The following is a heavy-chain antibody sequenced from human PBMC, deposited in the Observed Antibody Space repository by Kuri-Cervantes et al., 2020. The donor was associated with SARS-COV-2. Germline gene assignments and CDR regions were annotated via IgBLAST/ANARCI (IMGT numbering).Heavy chain of an antibody. CDR3: AKDKGSPRGWGTMIKGYFDY. J-gene: IGHJ4*02. CDR2: IWYDGSNK. D-gene: IGHD3-22*01. V-gene: IGHV3-33*06. Sequence: GGSLRLSCAASGFTFSSYGMHWVRQAPGKGLEWVVVIWYDGSNKYYADSVKGRFTISRDNSKNTLYLQMNSLRAEDTAIYYCAKDKGSPRGWGTMIKGYFDYWGQGTLVTVSS. CDR1: GFTFSSYG.